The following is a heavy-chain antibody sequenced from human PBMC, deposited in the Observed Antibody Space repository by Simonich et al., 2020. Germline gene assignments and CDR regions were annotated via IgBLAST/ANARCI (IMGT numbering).Heavy chain of an antibody. J-gene: IGHJ6*02. D-gene: IGHD6-13*01. V-gene: IGHV4-38-2*01. CDR1: VYSISSGYY. CDR2: IYHRGST. Sequence: QVQLQESGPGLVKPSGTLSLPCAVSVYSISSGYYWGWIRQPQGKGLEWIGSIYHRGSTYYNPSLKSRVTISVDTSKNQFSLKLSSVTAADTAVYYCARVGYSNYYYYGMDVWGQGTTVTVSS. CDR3: ARVGYSNYYYYGMDV.